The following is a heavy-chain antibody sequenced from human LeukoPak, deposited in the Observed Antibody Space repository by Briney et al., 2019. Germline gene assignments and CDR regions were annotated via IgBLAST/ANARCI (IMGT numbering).Heavy chain of an antibody. CDR2: IYYTGST. Sequence: PSQTLSLTCSVSGGSISSGGYYWNWIRQHPGKGLEWIGYIYYTGSTYYNPSLESRVTISVDTSKNRFSLKLSSVTAADTAMYYCAREYSGYDWSSYNWFDPWGQGTLVTVSS. CDR1: GGSISSGGYY. D-gene: IGHD5-12*01. J-gene: IGHJ5*02. CDR3: AREYSGYDWSSYNWFDP. V-gene: IGHV4-31*03.